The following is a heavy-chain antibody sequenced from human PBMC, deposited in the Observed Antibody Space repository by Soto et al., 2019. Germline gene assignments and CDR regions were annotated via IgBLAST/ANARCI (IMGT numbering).Heavy chain of an antibody. CDR2: INPILRMS. CDR3: ARDGVGYSYGSGYFDY. J-gene: IGHJ4*02. V-gene: IGHV1-2*04. D-gene: IGHD5-18*01. Sequence: ASVKVSCKASGDTFSFYPINWVRQAPGLGLEWMGRINPILRMSNYAQRFQGWVTMTRDTSISTAYMELSRLTSDDTAMYYCARDGVGYSYGSGYFDYWGQGSLVTVSS. CDR1: GDTFSFYP.